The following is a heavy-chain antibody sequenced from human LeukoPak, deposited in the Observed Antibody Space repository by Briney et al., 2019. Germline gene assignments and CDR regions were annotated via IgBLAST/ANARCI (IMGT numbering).Heavy chain of an antibody. D-gene: IGHD1-26*01. Sequence: SETLSLTCTVSGGSVSSGSYYWSWIRRPPGKGLEWIGYIYYNGNTNYSPSLKSRVTMSVDTSKNLFSLKVSSVTAADTAVYYCARGRSNYYGMDVWGQGTTVTVSS. CDR2: IYYNGNT. CDR3: ARGRSNYYGMDV. V-gene: IGHV4-61*01. CDR1: GGSVSSGSYY. J-gene: IGHJ6*02.